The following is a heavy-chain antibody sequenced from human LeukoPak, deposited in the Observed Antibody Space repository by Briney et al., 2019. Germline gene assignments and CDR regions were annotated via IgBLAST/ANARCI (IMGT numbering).Heavy chain of an antibody. J-gene: IGHJ4*02. CDR1: GFAFSSLA. D-gene: IGHD6-19*01. Sequence: GGSLRLSCAASGFAFSSLAMGWVRQAPGRGLEWVSVISDSGSITYYADSVKGRFTISRDNSKNTLFLQMNSLGAEDTAVYYCAKDARRTNGWYFFDYWGQGTLVTVSS. CDR2: ISDSGSIT. V-gene: IGHV3-23*01. CDR3: AKDARRTNGWYFFDY.